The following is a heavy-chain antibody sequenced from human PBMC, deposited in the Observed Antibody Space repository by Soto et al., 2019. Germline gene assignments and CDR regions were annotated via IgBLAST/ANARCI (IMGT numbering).Heavy chain of an antibody. D-gene: IGHD6-19*01. CDR2: ISSSSSYI. Sequence: GGSLRLSCAASGFTFSSYSMNWVRQAPGKGLEWVSSISSSSSYIYYAESVKGRFTISRDNAKNSLYLQMNSLRAEDTAVYYCARVRSSGGWFYYGMDVWGQGTTVTVSS. J-gene: IGHJ6*02. V-gene: IGHV3-21*01. CDR3: ARVRSSGGWFYYGMDV. CDR1: GFTFSSYS.